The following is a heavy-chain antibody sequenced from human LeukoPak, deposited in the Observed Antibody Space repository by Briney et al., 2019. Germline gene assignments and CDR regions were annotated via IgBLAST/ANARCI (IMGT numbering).Heavy chain of an antibody. Sequence: SEILSLTCAVYGGSFSGYYWSWIRQPPGKGLEWIGEINHSGSTNYNPSLKSRVTISVDTSKNQFSLKLSSVTAADTAVYYCASVSGSYYRPPRDYWGQGTLVTVSS. D-gene: IGHD3-10*01. CDR1: GGSFSGYY. CDR3: ASVSGSYYRPPRDY. CDR2: INHSGST. J-gene: IGHJ4*02. V-gene: IGHV4-34*01.